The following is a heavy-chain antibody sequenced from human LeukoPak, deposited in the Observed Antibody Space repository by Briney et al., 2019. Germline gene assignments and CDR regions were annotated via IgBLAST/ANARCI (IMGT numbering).Heavy chain of an antibody. CDR2: IYYSGST. Sequence: SETLSLTCTVSGGSISNYYWNWIRQPPGQGLEWIGHIYYSGSTNYNPSLKSRVTISVDTSKNQFSLKLSSVTAADTAVYYCARGVVIAPQTFDYWGQGTLVTVSS. J-gene: IGHJ4*02. CDR1: GGSISNYY. CDR3: ARGVVIAPQTFDY. V-gene: IGHV4-59*01. D-gene: IGHD2-21*01.